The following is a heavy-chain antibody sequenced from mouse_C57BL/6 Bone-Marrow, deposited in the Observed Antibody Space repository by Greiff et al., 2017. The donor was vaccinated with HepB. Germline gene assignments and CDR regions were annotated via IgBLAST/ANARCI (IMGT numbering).Heavy chain of an antibody. J-gene: IGHJ2*01. V-gene: IGHV14-4*01. CDR1: GFNIKDDY. CDR2: IDPENGDT. CDR3: TTMVTTGYFDY. D-gene: IGHD2-2*01. Sequence: VQLQQPGAELVRPGASVKLSCTASGFNIKDDYMHWVKQRPEQGLEWIGWIDPENGDTEYASKFQGKATITADTSSNTAYLQLSSLTSEDTAVYYCTTMVTTGYFDYWGQGTTLTVSS.